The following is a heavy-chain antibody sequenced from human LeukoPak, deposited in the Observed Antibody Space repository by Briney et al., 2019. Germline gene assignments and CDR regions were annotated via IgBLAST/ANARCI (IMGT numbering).Heavy chain of an antibody. CDR3: ARGPQCSGFSCGFDY. Sequence: SETLSLTCTVSGGSISSYYWSWIRQPAGKGLEWIGRIYTSGSTYYNPSLKNRVTMSVDTPKNQFSLNLTSVTAADTAVYYCARGPQCSGFSCGFDYWGQGTLVTVSS. J-gene: IGHJ4*02. CDR2: IYTSGST. V-gene: IGHV4-4*07. CDR1: GGSISSYY. D-gene: IGHD2-15*01.